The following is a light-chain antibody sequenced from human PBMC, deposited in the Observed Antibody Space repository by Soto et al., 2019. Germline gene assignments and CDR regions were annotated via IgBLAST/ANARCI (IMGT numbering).Light chain of an antibody. CDR1: QSVSSY. J-gene: IGKJ5*01. V-gene: IGKV3-11*01. CDR2: DAS. CDR3: QHRSNWIP. Sequence: IVLTQSPATLSLSPGERATLSCSASQSVSSYLAWYQQKPGQAPRLLIYDASNRDTGIPARFRGSGSGEAFTLNISRIEHEDFAVYYWQHRSNWIPFGQGTRLEIK.